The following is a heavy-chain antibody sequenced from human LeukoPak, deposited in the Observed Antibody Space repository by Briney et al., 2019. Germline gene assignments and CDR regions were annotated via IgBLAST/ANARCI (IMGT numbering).Heavy chain of an antibody. V-gene: IGHV4-30-2*01. CDR1: GGSISSGGYY. CDR2: IYHSGST. CDR3: ARDHHYEGYYYYGMDV. Sequence: SETLSLTCTVSGGSISSGGYYWSWIRQPPGKGLEWIGYIYHSGSTYYNPSLKSRVTISVDRSKNQFSLKLSSVTAADTAVYYCARDHHYEGYYYYGMDVWGQGTTVTVSS. J-gene: IGHJ6*02. D-gene: IGHD3-22*01.